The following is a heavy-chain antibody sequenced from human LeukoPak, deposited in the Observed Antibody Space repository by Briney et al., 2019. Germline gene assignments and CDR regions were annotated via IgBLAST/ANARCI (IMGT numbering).Heavy chain of an antibody. D-gene: IGHD3-10*01. CDR3: ARVPHYGSGTYYNRFPLYFDY. Sequence: GGSLRLSCAASGFTFSSYWMSWVRQAPGKGLEWVANIKQDGSEKYYVDSVKGRFTISRDNAKNSLYLQMTSLRVEDTAVYYCARVPHYGSGTYYNRFPLYFDYWGQGTLVTVSS. V-gene: IGHV3-7*01. CDR1: GFTFSSYW. J-gene: IGHJ4*02. CDR2: IKQDGSEK.